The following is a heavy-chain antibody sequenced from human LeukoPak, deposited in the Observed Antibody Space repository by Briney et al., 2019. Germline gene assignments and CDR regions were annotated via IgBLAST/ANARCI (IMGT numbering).Heavy chain of an antibody. J-gene: IGHJ1*01. V-gene: IGHV3-23*01. CDR1: GFTFSSYA. D-gene: IGHD3-22*01. CDR3: AKDPYYANNFPEYFQH. CDR2: ISGSGHKT. Sequence: PGGSLRLSCAASGFTFSSYAMSWVRQAPGKGLEWVASISGSGHKTYYADSVRGRFTVSRDNSRNTVYLQMKSLSAEDTAVYYCAKDPYYANNFPEYFQHWGQGTLVTVSS.